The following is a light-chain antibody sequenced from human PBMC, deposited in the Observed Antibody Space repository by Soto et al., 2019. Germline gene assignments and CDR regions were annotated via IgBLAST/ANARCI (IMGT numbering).Light chain of an antibody. Sequence: DIQMTPSPSTLSASVGDRVIISCRASQSISNWLAWYQQTPGKAPNLLIYKASSLKSGVPSRFSGSGSGTEFTLTISSLQPDDFATYYCQQYDTYWTFGQGTKVDIK. CDR2: KAS. CDR3: QQYDTYWT. V-gene: IGKV1-5*03. CDR1: QSISNW. J-gene: IGKJ1*01.